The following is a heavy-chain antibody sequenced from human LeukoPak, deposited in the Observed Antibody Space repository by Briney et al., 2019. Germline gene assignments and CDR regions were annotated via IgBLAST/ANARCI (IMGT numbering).Heavy chain of an antibody. Sequence: GGSLRLSCAASGFTFSSYSMNWARQAPGKGLEWVSSISSSSSYIYYADSVKGRFTISRDNAKNSLYLQMNSLRAEDTAVYYCARGSQNYYDSSGSEYFDYWGQGTLVTVSS. D-gene: IGHD3-22*01. J-gene: IGHJ4*02. CDR2: ISSSSSYI. V-gene: IGHV3-21*01. CDR1: GFTFSSYS. CDR3: ARGSQNYYDSSGSEYFDY.